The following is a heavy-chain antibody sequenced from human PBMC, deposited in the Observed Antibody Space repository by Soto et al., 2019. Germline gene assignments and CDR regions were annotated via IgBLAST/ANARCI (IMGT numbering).Heavy chain of an antibody. CDR1: GYTFTSYA. D-gene: IGHD2-2*03. Sequence: ASVKVSCKASGYTFTSYAMHWVRQAPGQGLEWMGWINPNSGGTNYAQKFQGWVTMTRDTPISTAYMELSRLRSDDTAVYYCARALDIVVVPAAYYFDYWGQGTLVTVSS. V-gene: IGHV1-2*04. CDR2: INPNSGGT. CDR3: ARALDIVVVPAAYYFDY. J-gene: IGHJ4*02.